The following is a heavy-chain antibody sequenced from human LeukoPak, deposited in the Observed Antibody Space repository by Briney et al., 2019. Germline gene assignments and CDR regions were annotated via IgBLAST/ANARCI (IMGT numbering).Heavy chain of an antibody. CDR1: GGSISSYY. Sequence: SETLSLTCTVSGGSISSYYWSWIRQPPGKGLEWIGYIYNSGSTNYNPSLKSRVTISVDTSKNQFSLKLSSVTAADTAVYYCARSTAVVTFDYWGQGSLVTVSS. CDR2: IYNSGST. D-gene: IGHD5-18*01. CDR3: ARSTAVVTFDY. V-gene: IGHV4-59*01. J-gene: IGHJ4*02.